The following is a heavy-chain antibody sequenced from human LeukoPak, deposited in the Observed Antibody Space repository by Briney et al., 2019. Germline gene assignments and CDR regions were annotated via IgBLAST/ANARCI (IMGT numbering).Heavy chain of an antibody. CDR1: GYTFTGYY. CDR3: ARASYDFWSGYSHLDY. CDR2: INPNSGGT. V-gene: IGHV1-2*02. D-gene: IGHD3-3*01. Sequence: ASVKVSCKASGYTFTGYYMHWVRQAPGQGLEWMGGINPNSGGTNYAQKFQGRVTMTRDTSISTAYMELSRLRSDDTAVYYCARASYDFWSGYSHLDYWGQGTLVTVSS. J-gene: IGHJ4*02.